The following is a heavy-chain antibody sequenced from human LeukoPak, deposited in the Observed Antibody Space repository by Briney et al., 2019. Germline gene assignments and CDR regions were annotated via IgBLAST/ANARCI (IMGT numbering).Heavy chain of an antibody. CDR3: ARDVHIYGNAFGV. V-gene: IGHV4-38-2*02. CDR2: IYHSGST. D-gene: IGHD1-1*01. J-gene: IGHJ3*01. CDR1: GYSISSNFC. Sequence: SETLSLTCTVSGYSISSNFCWGWIRQSPAKGLEWIGSIYHSGSTYYNPSLKNRITISVDTSTNQFSLKLISVTASDTAMYYCARDVHIYGNAFGVWGQGTMVTVSS.